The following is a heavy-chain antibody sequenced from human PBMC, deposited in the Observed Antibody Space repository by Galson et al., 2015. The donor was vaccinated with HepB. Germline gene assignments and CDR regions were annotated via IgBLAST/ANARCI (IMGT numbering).Heavy chain of an antibody. CDR2: IWYDGNNR. CDR1: GFTFSNYG. Sequence: SLRLSCAASGFTFSNYGMHWVRQAPGKGLEWLAIIWYDGNNRYYSDSVKGRFTISRDNSKNTLYLEINRLGADDTAVYYCAREGTTVTTDDDALDVWGKGTMVSVS. V-gene: IGHV3-33*08. J-gene: IGHJ3*01. D-gene: IGHD4-17*01. CDR3: AREGTTVTTDDDALDV.